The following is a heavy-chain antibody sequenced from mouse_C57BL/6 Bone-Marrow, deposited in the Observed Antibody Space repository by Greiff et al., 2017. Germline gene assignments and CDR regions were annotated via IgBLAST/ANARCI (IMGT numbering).Heavy chain of an antibody. CDR3: ARGLIYYDCDWDFDV. J-gene: IGHJ1*03. D-gene: IGHD2-4*01. Sequence: VQLQQPGTELVKPGASVKLSCTASGYTFTSYWMHWVKQRPGQGLEWIGNINPSNGGTNYNEKFKSKATLTVDKSSSTAYMQLSSLTSEDTAVYYCARGLIYYDCDWDFDVWGTGTTVTVSS. CDR2: INPSNGGT. V-gene: IGHV1-53*01. CDR1: GYTFTSYW.